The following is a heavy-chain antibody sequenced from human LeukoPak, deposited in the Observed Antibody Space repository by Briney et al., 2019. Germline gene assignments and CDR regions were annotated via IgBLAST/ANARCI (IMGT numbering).Heavy chain of an antibody. V-gene: IGHV1-24*01. J-gene: IGHJ5*02. CDR3: ANIPPYCSGGSCYLLGWFDP. CDR1: GYTLTELS. Sequence: ASVKVSCKVSGYTLTELSMHWVRQAPGKGLEWMGGFDPEDGETIYAQKFQGRVTMTEDTSTDTAYMELSSLRSEDTAVYYCANIPPYCSGGSCYLLGWFDPWGQGTLVTGSS. D-gene: IGHD2-15*01. CDR2: FDPEDGET.